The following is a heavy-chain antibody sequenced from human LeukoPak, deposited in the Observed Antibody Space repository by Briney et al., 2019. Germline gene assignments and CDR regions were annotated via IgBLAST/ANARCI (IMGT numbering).Heavy chain of an antibody. D-gene: IGHD3-22*01. CDR3: ARSRSHDSSGFDY. V-gene: IGHV4-38-2*01. Sequence: SKTLSLTCAVSGYSISSGYYWGWIRQPPGKGLEWIGSIYHSGSTYYNPSLKSRVTISVDTSKNQFSLKLSSVTAADTAVYYCARSRSHDSSGFDYWGQGTLVTVSS. CDR1: GYSISSGYY. J-gene: IGHJ4*02. CDR2: IYHSGST.